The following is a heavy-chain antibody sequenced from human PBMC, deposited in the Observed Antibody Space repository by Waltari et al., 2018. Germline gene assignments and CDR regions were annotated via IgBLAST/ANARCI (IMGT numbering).Heavy chain of an antibody. CDR1: GGSISSYY. CDR3: AKRRSYSSSWPDAFDI. D-gene: IGHD6-13*01. CDR2: ISSSSSYI. Sequence: VQLQESGPGLVKPSETLSLTCTVSGGSISSYYWSWIRQPPGKGLEWVSSISSSSSYIYYADSVKGRFTISRDNAKNSLYLQMNSLRAEDTTVYYCAKRRSYSSSWPDAFDIWGQGTMVTVSS. V-gene: IGHV3-21*01. J-gene: IGHJ3*02.